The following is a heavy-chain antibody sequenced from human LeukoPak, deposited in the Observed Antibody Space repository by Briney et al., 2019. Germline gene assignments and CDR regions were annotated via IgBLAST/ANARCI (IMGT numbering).Heavy chain of an antibody. J-gene: IGHJ5*02. CDR3: ARGITIFGVVPRNWFDP. CDR1: GGSISSSNW. V-gene: IGHV4-4*02. Sequence: PSETLSLTCTVSGGSISSSNWWSWVRPPPGKGLEWIGEISHSGSTNYNPSLKSRVTISVDTSKNQFSLKLSSVTAADTAVYYCARGITIFGVVPRNWFDPWGQGTLVTVSS. D-gene: IGHD3-3*01. CDR2: ISHSGST.